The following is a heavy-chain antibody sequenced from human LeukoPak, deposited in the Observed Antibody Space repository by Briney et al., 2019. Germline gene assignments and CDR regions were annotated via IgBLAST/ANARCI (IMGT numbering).Heavy chain of an antibody. J-gene: IGHJ5*02. V-gene: IGHV4-38-2*02. D-gene: IGHD3-16*01. Sequence: PSETLSLTCTVSGYSIRSGFYWGWIRQPPGKGLEWIGNIYHSGITYSTPSLKSRVTISVDTSKNQFYLKLSSVTAADTAVYYCARRFGMKRPLRYNWFDPWGQGTLVTVSS. CDR1: GYSIRSGFY. CDR2: IYHSGIT. CDR3: ARRFGMKRPLRYNWFDP.